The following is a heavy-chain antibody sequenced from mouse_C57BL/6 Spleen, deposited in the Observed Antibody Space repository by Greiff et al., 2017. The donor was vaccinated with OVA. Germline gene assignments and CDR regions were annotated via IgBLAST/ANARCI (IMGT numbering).Heavy chain of an antibody. CDR1: GYTFTDYY. D-gene: IGHD4-1*01. V-gene: IGHV1-26*01. CDR2: IHPNNGGT. Sequence: VQLLQSGPELVKPGASVKISCKASGYTFTDYYMNWVKQSHGKSLEWIGDIHPNNGGTSYNQKFKGKATLTVDKSSSTAYMELRSLTSEDSAVYYCAREGTGTSWYVDVWGTGTTVTVSS. J-gene: IGHJ1*03. CDR3: AREGTGTSWYVDV.